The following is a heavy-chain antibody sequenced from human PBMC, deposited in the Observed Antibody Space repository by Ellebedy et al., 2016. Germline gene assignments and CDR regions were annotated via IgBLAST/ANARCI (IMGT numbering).Heavy chain of an antibody. CDR3: ARDSLEWIQVWSGEREGMDV. CDR1: GFTLESYG. Sequence: GGSLRLSXAASGFTLESYGMHWVRQAPGKGLEWVAVISHDGRNIHYADSVKGRFTISRDNSKNTLYLQMNSLRAEDTAVYYCARDSLEWIQVWSGEREGMDVWGQGTTVTVTS. J-gene: IGHJ6*02. V-gene: IGHV3-30*03. CDR2: ISHDGRNI. D-gene: IGHD5-18*01.